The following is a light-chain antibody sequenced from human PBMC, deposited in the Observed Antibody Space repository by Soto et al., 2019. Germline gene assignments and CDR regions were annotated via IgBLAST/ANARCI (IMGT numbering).Light chain of an antibody. CDR2: SAS. V-gene: IGKV1-39*01. J-gene: IGKJ4*01. CDR1: QTINNS. Sequence: DIQITPSPSSLSSSIGDRVSITCRASQTINNSLIWYQQKRGKAPRLLTYSASSLQSGSPSRFRGSDAGTDFTITISSLQPEDFATYYCQQSYTTPLTFGGGTKV. CDR3: QQSYTTPLT.